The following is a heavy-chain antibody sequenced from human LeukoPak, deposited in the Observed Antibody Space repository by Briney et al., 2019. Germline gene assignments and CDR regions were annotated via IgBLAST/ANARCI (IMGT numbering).Heavy chain of an antibody. J-gene: IGHJ4*02. D-gene: IGHD3-22*01. CDR1: GFTVSSNY. V-gene: IGHV3-53*01. CDR3: ARAWYYYDSSGYRD. Sequence: GGSLRLSCAASGFTVSSNYMSRVGQAPGKGLEWVSVIYSGGSTYYADSVKGRFTISRDNSKNTLYLQMNSLRAEDTAVYYCARAWYYYDSSGYRDWGQGTLVTVSS. CDR2: IYSGGST.